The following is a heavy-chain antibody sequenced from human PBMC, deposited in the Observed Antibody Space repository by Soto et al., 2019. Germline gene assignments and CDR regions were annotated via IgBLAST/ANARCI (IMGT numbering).Heavy chain of an antibody. J-gene: IGHJ6*02. CDR2: IYYSGST. V-gene: IGHV4-30-4*01. D-gene: IGHD4-17*01. CDR3: DSHDYAHYGIDV. CDR1: GGSISSGDYY. Sequence: QVQLQESGPGLLKPSQTLSLTCTVSGGSISSGDYYWSWIRQPPGKGLEWIGYIYYSGSTYSKPSIKSRVTISVDTSKNQFSLKLSSVNDADTAVYYCDSHDYAHYGIDVWGQGTTVTVSS.